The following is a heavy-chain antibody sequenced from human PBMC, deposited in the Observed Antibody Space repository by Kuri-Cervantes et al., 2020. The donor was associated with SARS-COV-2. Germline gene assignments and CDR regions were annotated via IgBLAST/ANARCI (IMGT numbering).Heavy chain of an antibody. CDR2: IRYDGSNK. Sequence: GESLKISCAASGFTFSSYGMHWVRQAPGKGLEWVAFIRYDGSNKYYADSVKGRVTISRDNSKNSLYLQMNSLRAEDTAVYYCARDDSFDYWGQGTLVTVSS. V-gene: IGHV3-30*02. CDR3: ARDDSFDY. CDR1: GFTFSSYG. J-gene: IGHJ4*02.